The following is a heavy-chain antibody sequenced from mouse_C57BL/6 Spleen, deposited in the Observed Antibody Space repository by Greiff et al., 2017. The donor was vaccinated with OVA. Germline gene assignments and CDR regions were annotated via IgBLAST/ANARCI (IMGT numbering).Heavy chain of an antibody. V-gene: IGHV5-4*01. CDR1: GFTFSSYA. CDR3: AGDPSTTVFDY. J-gene: IGHJ2*01. CDR2: ISDGGSYT. Sequence: EVMLVESGGGLVKPGGSLKLSCAASGFTFSSYAMSWVRQKPEKRLEWVATISDGGSYTNYPDNVKGRFAISRDTAKNNLYLQMSHLKSDDTAMFYCAGDPSTTVFDYWGQGTTLTVSS. D-gene: IGHD1-1*01.